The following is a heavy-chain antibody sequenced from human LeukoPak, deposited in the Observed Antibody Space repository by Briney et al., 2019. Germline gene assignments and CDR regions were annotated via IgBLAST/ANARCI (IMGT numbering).Heavy chain of an antibody. J-gene: IGHJ3*02. CDR2: ISGSGGST. D-gene: IGHD1-26*01. CDR1: GFTFSSYS. CDR3: AKNGKYSGSYFDAFDI. Sequence: GGSLRLSCAASGFTFSSYSLNWVRQAPGKGLEWVSYISGSGGSTYYADSVKGRFTISRDNSKNTLYLQMNSLRAEDTAVYYCAKNGKYSGSYFDAFDIWGQGTMVTVSS. V-gene: IGHV3-23*01.